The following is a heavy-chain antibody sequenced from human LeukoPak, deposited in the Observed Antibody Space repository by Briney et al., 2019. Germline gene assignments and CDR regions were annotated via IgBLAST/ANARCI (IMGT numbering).Heavy chain of an antibody. CDR3: AKWREGTMVYFDY. J-gene: IGHJ4*02. CDR1: GFTFSSYA. CDR2: ISGSGHNT. V-gene: IGHV3-23*01. Sequence: GESLRLSCAASGFTFSSYAMTWVRQAPGKWLEWVSAISGSGHNTYYADSVKGRFTISRDNSKNTVYLQMNSLRAEDTALYYCAKWREGTMVYFDYWGQGTLVTVSS. D-gene: IGHD3-10*01.